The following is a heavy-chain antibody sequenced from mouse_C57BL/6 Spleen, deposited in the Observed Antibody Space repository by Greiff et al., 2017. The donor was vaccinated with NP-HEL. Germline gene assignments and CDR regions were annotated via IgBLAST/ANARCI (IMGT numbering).Heavy chain of an antibody. CDR3: ARSGYYYGSSYGWYFDV. Sequence: DVKLVESGGGLVKPGGSLKLSCAASGFTFSSYAMSWVRQTPEKRLEWVATISDGGSYTYYPDNVKGRFTISRDNAKNNLYLQMSHLKSEDTAMYYCARSGYYYGSSYGWYFDVWGTGTTVTVSS. V-gene: IGHV5-4*03. D-gene: IGHD1-1*01. CDR1: GFTFSSYA. J-gene: IGHJ1*03. CDR2: ISDGGSYT.